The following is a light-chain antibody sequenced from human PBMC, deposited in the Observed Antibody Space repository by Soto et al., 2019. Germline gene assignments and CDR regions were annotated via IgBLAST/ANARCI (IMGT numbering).Light chain of an antibody. CDR2: EVT. CDR1: SSDVGGYDY. Sequence: QSVPTQPPSASGSPGQSVTISCTGTSSDVGGYDYVSWYQQHPGKAPKLMIYEVTKRPSGVPDRFSGSRSGNTASLTVSGLQAEDEADYYCSSYAGSNNFVFGTGTKVTV. V-gene: IGLV2-8*01. J-gene: IGLJ1*01. CDR3: SSYAGSNNFV.